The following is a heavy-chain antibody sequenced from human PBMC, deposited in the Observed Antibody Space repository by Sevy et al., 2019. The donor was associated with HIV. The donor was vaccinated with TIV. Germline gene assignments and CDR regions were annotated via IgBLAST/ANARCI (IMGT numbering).Heavy chain of an antibody. D-gene: IGHD4-4*01. V-gene: IGHV3-30*02. Sequence: GGSLRLSCAASGFTFNFHGMHWVRQAPGKGLEWVAFIWHDGSNKYMADSVKGRFTISRDNSKNTLFLQMNSLTVEDTAVYYCARVTDNSARSLDPWGQGTLVTVSS. CDR1: GFTFNFHG. CDR3: ARVTDNSARSLDP. CDR2: IWHDGSNK. J-gene: IGHJ5*02.